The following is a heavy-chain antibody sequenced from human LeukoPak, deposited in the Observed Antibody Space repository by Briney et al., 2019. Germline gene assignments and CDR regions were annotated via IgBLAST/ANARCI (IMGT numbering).Heavy chain of an antibody. J-gene: IGHJ6*02. CDR2: ISDRDGST. V-gene: IGHV3-23*01. Sequence: PGGSLRLSCAASGFTFSSYAMSWVRQAPGKGLEWVSSISDRDGSTYYVGAVKGRFTISRDNSKNTLYLQMNSLRGEDTAVYFCAKAVGAAATSPTSYFYYGMDVWGQGTTVTVSS. CDR3: AKAVGAAATSPTSYFYYGMDV. D-gene: IGHD2-15*01. CDR1: GFTFSSYA.